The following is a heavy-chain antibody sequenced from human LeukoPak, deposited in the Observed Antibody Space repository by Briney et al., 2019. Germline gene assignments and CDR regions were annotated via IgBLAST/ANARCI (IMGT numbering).Heavy chain of an antibody. Sequence: GGSLRLSCSASGFTFSTYAMHWVRQAPGKGLEYVSAISSDGDSTYNADSVKGRFTISRDSSKNTLYLQMSSLRTEDTAVYYCVRSSASSGPNCFDPWGQGTLVTVSS. CDR1: GFTFSTYA. D-gene: IGHD3-10*01. J-gene: IGHJ5*02. CDR3: VRSSASSGPNCFDP. V-gene: IGHV3-64D*09. CDR2: ISSDGDST.